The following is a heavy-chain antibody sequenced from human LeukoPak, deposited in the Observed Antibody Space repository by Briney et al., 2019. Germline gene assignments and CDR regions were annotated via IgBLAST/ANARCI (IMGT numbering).Heavy chain of an antibody. J-gene: IGHJ6*02. CDR3: ARDTSYYYYYGMDV. CDR1: GFTFSTYS. CDR2: ISSSSSFI. Sequence: GGSLRLSCAASGFTFSTYSMNWVRQAPGKGLEWVSSISSSSSFIYYADSIKGRFTISRANAKNSLYLQMNSLRAEDTAVYYCARDTSYYYYYGMDVWGQGTTVTVSS. V-gene: IGHV3-21*01.